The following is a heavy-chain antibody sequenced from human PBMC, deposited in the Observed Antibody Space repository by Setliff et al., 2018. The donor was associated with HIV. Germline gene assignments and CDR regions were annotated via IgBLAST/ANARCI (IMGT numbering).Heavy chain of an antibody. CDR1: GASISSGSYY. Sequence: PSEILSLTCTVSGASISSGSYYWSWIRQPAGKGLEWIGHIYTSGSTNYSPSLKSRVTMSVDTSKNQLSLKLSSVTAADTAVYYCARRDGYSYGFYFDYWGQGTMVTV. CDR3: ARRDGYSYGFYFDY. D-gene: IGHD5-18*01. J-gene: IGHJ4*02. V-gene: IGHV4-61*09. CDR2: IYTSGST.